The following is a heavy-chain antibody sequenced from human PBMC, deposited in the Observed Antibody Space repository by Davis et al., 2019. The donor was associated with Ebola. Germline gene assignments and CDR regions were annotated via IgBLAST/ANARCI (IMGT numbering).Heavy chain of an antibody. CDR1: GFTFSDYY. CDR2: ISSSGSTI. CDR3: ARHLQGYSSSWLPYYYGMDV. V-gene: IGHV3-11*01. Sequence: GESLKISCAASGFTFSDYYMTWIRQAPGKGLEWVSYISSSGSTIYYADSVKGRFTISRDNAKNSLYLQMNSLRAEDTAVYYCARHLQGYSSSWLPYYYGMDVWGQGTTVTVSS. J-gene: IGHJ6*02. D-gene: IGHD6-13*01.